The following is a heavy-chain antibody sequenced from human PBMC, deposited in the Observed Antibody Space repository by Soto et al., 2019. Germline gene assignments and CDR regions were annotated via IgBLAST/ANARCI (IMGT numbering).Heavy chain of an antibody. CDR1: GFTFSSYG. J-gene: IGHJ4*02. V-gene: IGHV3-30*03. CDR3: ARGNRPDFDY. D-gene: IGHD6-6*01. CDR2: ISYDGSNK. Sequence: GGSLRLSCAASGFTFSSYGMHWVRQAPGKGLEWVAVISYDGSNKYYADSVKGRFTISRDNSKNTLYLQMNSLRAGDTAGYYCARGNRPDFDYWGQGTLVTVSS.